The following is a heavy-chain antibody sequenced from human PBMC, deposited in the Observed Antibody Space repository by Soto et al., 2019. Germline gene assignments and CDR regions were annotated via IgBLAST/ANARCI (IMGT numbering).Heavy chain of an antibody. Sequence: ASVKVSCKASGYTFTSYDINWVRQATGQGLEYLGWMNPNSGNTGYVQKFQGRVTMTRNTSISTAYMELSSLRSDDTAVYYCARSPSVENWFDPWGQGTLVTVSS. J-gene: IGHJ5*02. V-gene: IGHV1-8*01. CDR3: ARSPSVENWFDP. CDR2: MNPNSGNT. CDR1: GYTFTSYD.